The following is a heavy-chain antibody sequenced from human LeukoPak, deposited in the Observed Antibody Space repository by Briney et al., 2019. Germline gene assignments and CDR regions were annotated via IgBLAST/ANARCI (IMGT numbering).Heavy chain of an antibody. Sequence: ASVKVSCKASGYTFTGYYMHWVRQAPGQGLEWMGWINPNSGGTNYAQKFQGRVTMTRDTSISTAYMELSRLRSDDTAVYYCARELWTGEDDYYYYYGMDVWGQGTTVTVSS. V-gene: IGHV1-2*02. D-gene: IGHD3/OR15-3a*01. CDR3: ARELWTGEDDYYYYYGMDV. CDR1: GYTFTGYY. J-gene: IGHJ6*02. CDR2: INPNSGGT.